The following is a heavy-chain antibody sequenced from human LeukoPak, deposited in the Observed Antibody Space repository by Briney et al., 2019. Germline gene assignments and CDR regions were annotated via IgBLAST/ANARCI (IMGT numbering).Heavy chain of an antibody. V-gene: IGHV1-2*02. CDR1: GYSFTDYY. CDR3: ASGLNSRSSSC. CDR2: INPETGGT. Sequence: GASVKVSCKASGYSFTDYYMHWVRQAPGQGLEWMGSINPETGGTNYARKFQGRVTMTTDTTISTAYMQLSRLRSDDTAVYYCASGLNSRSSSCWGQGTRVIVSS. J-gene: IGHJ4*02. D-gene: IGHD6-13*01.